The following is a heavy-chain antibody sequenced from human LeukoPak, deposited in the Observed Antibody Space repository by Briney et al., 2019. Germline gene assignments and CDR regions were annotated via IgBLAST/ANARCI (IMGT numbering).Heavy chain of an antibody. V-gene: IGHV1-46*01. Sequence: ASVKVSCKASGYTFSTYYIHWVRQAHGQGLEWMGTINPSGGSTNYAQKFQGRVTMTRDMSTSSVYMELSSLRSEDTAVYYCARDQDDSSGWYVGVGYWGQGTLVTVSS. CDR3: ARDQDDSSGWYVGVGY. J-gene: IGHJ4*02. D-gene: IGHD6-19*01. CDR1: GYTFSTYY. CDR2: INPSGGST.